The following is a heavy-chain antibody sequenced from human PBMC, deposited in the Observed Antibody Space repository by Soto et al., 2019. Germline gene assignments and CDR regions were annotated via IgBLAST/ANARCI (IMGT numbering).Heavy chain of an antibody. J-gene: IGHJ1*01. V-gene: IGHV4-34*01. CDR3: ARVDYYDSSGYHEYFQH. Sequence: SETLSLTCAVYGGSFSGYYWSWIRQPPGKGLEWIGEINHSGSTNYNPSLKSRVTISVDTSKNQFSLKLSSVTASDTAVYYCARVDYYDSSGYHEYFQHWGQGTLVTVSS. CDR2: INHSGST. CDR1: GGSFSGYY. D-gene: IGHD3-22*01.